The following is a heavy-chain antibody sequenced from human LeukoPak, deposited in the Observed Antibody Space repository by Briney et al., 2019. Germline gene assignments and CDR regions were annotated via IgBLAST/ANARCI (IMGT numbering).Heavy chain of an antibody. D-gene: IGHD3-10*01. J-gene: IGHJ5*02. CDR1: GYSISSGGYS. Sequence: SETLSLTCTVSGYSISSGGYSWSWIRQPPGKGLEWIGYIYHSGSTYYNPSLRSRVTISVDRSKNQFSLKLSSVTAADTAVYYCAREVLLWFGEKLGGWFDPWGQGTLVTVSS. CDR3: AREVLLWFGEKLGGWFDP. CDR2: IYHSGST. V-gene: IGHV4-30-2*01.